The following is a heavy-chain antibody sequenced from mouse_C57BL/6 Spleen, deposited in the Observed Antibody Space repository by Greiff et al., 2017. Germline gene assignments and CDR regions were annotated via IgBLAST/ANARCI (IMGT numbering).Heavy chain of an antibody. CDR2: IHPNSGST. Sequence: QVQLQQPGAELVKPGASVKLSCKAYGYTFTSYWMHWVKQRPGQGLEWIGMIHPNSGSTNYNEKFKSKATLTVDKSSSTAYMQLSSLTSEDSAVYYCARREAYGSTYWYFDVWGTGTTVTVSS. J-gene: IGHJ1*03. CDR1: GYTFTSYW. V-gene: IGHV1-64*01. CDR3: ARREAYGSTYWYFDV. D-gene: IGHD1-1*01.